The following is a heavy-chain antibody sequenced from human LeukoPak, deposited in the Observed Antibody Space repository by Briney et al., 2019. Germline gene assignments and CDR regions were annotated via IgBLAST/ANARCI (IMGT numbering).Heavy chain of an antibody. CDR3: AKVRDDFWSGYFDY. D-gene: IGHD3-3*01. CDR1: GFTFSSYA. V-gene: IGHV3-23*01. CDR2: ISGSGGST. J-gene: IGHJ4*02. Sequence: GGSLRLSCAASGFTFSSYAMSWVRQAPGKGLEWVSVISGSGGSTYYADSVKGRFTISRDNSKNTLYLQMNSLRAEDTAVYYCAKVRDDFWSGYFDYWGQGTLVTVSS.